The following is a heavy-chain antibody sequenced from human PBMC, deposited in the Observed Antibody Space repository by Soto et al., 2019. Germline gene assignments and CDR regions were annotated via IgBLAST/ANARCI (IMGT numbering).Heavy chain of an antibody. D-gene: IGHD2-2*01. Sequence: QVQLVQSGGEVKRPGPSVKVSCKTSGYTFSNYGITWVRQAPGQPLEWLGGISLYSDGTNYAQKLQGRVSMTTDTSTTTAYMELRSLRSDDTAVYYCARVVPGAEAWFGPWGQGTLVTVSS. CDR2: ISLYSDGT. V-gene: IGHV1-18*01. J-gene: IGHJ5*02. CDR3: ARVVPGAEAWFGP. CDR1: GYTFSNYG.